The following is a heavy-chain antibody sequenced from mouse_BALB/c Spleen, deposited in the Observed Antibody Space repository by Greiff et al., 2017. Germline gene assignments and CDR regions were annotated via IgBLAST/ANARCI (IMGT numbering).Heavy chain of an antibody. V-gene: IGHV1S81*02. J-gene: IGHJ2*01. CDR3: ARDGYDVESY. D-gene: IGHD2-2*01. CDR2: INPSNGRT. CDR1: GYTFTSYW. Sequence: QVQLQQPGAELVKPGASVKLSCKASGYTFTSYWMHWVKQRPGQGLEWIGEINPSNGRTNYNEKFKSKATLTVDKSSSTAYMQLSSLTSEDSAVYYCARDGYDVESYWGQGTTLTVSS.